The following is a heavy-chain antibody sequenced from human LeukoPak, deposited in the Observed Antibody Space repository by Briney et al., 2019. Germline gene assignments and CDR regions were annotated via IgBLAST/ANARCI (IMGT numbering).Heavy chain of an antibody. D-gene: IGHD6-13*01. V-gene: IGHV3-21*01. CDR3: ARDTRYSSNLEPGR. CDR2: ISSSSSYI. Sequence: GGSLRLSCAASGFTFSSYSMNWVRQAPGKGLEWVSSISSSSSYIYYADSVKGRFTISRDNAKNSLYLQMNSLRAEDTSVYYCARDTRYSSNLEPGRWGQGTLVTVSS. J-gene: IGHJ4*02. CDR1: GFTFSSYS.